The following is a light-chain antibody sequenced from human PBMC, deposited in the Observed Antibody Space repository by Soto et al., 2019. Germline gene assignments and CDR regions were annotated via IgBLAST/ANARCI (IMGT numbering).Light chain of an antibody. J-gene: IGKJ5*01. V-gene: IGKV1-9*01. Sequence: DIQLTQSPSFMSASVGDRVTITCRASQGIYSFLAWYQQKPGKAPKLLIYAASTLQSGVPSRFSGGGSGTEFTLTIDRLQSDDFATYYCQHSSSDLITFGQGTRLDIQ. CDR1: QGIYSF. CDR3: QHSSSDLIT. CDR2: AAS.